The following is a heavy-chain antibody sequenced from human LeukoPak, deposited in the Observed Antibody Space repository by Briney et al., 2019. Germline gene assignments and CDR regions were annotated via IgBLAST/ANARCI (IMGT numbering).Heavy chain of an antibody. V-gene: IGHV1-8*01. D-gene: IGHD1-26*01. Sequence: ASVKVSCKASGYTFTSYDINWVRQATGQGLEWMGWMNPNSGNTGYAQKFQGRVAMTRNTSISTAYMELSSLRSEDTAVYYCARGQYSGSYYRFLYYYGMDVWGQGTTVTVSS. CDR3: ARGQYSGSYYRFLYYYGMDV. CDR1: GYTFTSYD. J-gene: IGHJ6*02. CDR2: MNPNSGNT.